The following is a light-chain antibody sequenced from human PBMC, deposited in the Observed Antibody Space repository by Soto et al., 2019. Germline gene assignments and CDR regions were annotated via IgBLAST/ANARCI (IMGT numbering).Light chain of an antibody. CDR3: QQYGSSGT. J-gene: IGKJ1*01. Sequence: EIVVTQSPATLSLSPEERATLPCTASQSVSSYLAWYQQTPGQAPRLLIYGASNRATGIPDRFSGSGSGTDSTLTISRLQPEDFAVYYCQQYGSSGTFGQGTKVDIK. CDR1: QSVSSY. CDR2: GAS. V-gene: IGKV3-20*01.